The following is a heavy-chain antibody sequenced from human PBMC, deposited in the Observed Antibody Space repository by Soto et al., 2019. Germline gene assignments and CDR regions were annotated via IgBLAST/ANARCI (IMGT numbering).Heavy chain of an antibody. J-gene: IGHJ5*02. CDR2: IKSRSDGGTA. CDR3: TTTRYTSGWYPFDP. Sequence: EVQLVESGGGLVKPGGSLRLSCAASGFTFNVAWMNWVRQAPGEGLDPGKGLEWVARIKSRSDGGTAEYAAPVKGRFTISRDDSKSTLYLQMNSLKTDDTAVYYCTTTRYTSGWYPFDPWGQGTLVTVSS. CDR1: GFTFNVAW. D-gene: IGHD6-19*01. V-gene: IGHV3-15*01.